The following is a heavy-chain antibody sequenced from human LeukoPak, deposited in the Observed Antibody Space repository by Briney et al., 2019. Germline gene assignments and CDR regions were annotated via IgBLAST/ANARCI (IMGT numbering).Heavy chain of an antibody. D-gene: IGHD6-13*01. V-gene: IGHV5-51*01. CDR2: IYPGDSDT. Sequence: GESLKISCKGSGYSFTTYWIGWVRQMPGEGLEWMGIIYPGDSDTRYSPSFQGQVTISADKSISTAYLRWSSLKASDTAMYYCARGYSSSYYALALDYWGLGTLVTVSS. J-gene: IGHJ4*02. CDR3: ARGYSSSYYALALDY. CDR1: GYSFTTYW.